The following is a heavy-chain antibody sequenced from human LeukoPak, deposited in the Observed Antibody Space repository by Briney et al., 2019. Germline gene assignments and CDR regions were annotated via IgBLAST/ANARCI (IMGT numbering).Heavy chain of an antibody. D-gene: IGHD3-22*01. Sequence: PGGSLRLSCAASGFTFSSYGMHWVRQAPGKGLEWVAVISYDGSNKYYADSVKGRFTISRDNSKNTLYLQMNSLRAEDTAVYYCAKDHTMGDSSGYTYWGQGTLVTVSS. CDR1: GFTFSSYG. CDR2: ISYDGSNK. J-gene: IGHJ4*02. CDR3: AKDHTMGDSSGYTY. V-gene: IGHV3-30*18.